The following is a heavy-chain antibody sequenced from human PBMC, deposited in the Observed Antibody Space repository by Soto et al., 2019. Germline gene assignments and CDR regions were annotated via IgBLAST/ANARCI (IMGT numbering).Heavy chain of an antibody. CDR2: INHSGST. Sequence: SETLSLTCAVYGGSFSGYYWSWIRQPPGKGLEWIGEINHSGSTNYNPSLKSRVTISVDTSKNQFSLKLSSVTAADTAVYYCARVDSSSFYYYYYMDVWGKGTTVTVSS. CDR3: ARVDSSSFYYYYYMDV. CDR1: GGSFSGYY. J-gene: IGHJ6*03. D-gene: IGHD6-13*01. V-gene: IGHV4-34*01.